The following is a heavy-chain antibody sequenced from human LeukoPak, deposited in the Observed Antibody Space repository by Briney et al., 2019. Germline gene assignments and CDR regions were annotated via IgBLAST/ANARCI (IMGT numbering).Heavy chain of an antibody. D-gene: IGHD5-12*01. CDR2: ISGSGGST. Sequence: GGSLRLSCAASGFTFSSYAMSWVRQAPGKGLEWVSGISGSGGSTYYADSEKGRFTISRDESKNTLYLQMNSLRAEDTAVYYCAKCSGGYSGYDDYWGQGTLVTVSS. J-gene: IGHJ4*02. CDR1: GFTFSSYA. V-gene: IGHV3-23*01. CDR3: AKCSGGYSGYDDY.